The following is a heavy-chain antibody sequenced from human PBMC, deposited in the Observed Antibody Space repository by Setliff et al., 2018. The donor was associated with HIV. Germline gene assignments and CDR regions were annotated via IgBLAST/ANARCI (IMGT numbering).Heavy chain of an antibody. CDR1: GPPIGIGSYY. V-gene: IGHV4-61*09. Sequence: SETLSLTCTVSGPPIGIGSYYWTWIRQPAGRGLEWIGHISASGSSKFNPTLQSRVTLSVDPSNNQFSLNLTSVTAADTAVYYCARRKSGSLGGYVDQWGQGTLVTVSS. CDR3: ARRKSGSLGGYVDQ. J-gene: IGHJ5*02. D-gene: IGHD3-10*01. CDR2: ISASGSS.